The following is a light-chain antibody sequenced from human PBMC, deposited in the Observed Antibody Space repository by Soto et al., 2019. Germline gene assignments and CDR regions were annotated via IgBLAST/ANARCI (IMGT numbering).Light chain of an antibody. CDR1: SSDVGGYNY. Sequence: QSALTQPASVSGSPGQSITISCTGTSSDVGGYNYVSWYQQHPGKAPKLMIYEVSNRPSGVSIRFSGSKSGNTASLTISGLQAEDEDDYYCSSYTGSNRLDLLGTGTQ. CDR3: SSYTGSNRLDL. V-gene: IGLV2-14*01. CDR2: EVS. J-gene: IGLJ1*01.